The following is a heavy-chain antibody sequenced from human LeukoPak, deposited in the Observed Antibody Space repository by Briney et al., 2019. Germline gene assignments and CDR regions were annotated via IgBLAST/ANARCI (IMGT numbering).Heavy chain of an antibody. V-gene: IGHV4-31*03. CDR2: IYYSGST. J-gene: IGHJ4*02. CDR1: GGSISSGGYY. Sequence: SETLSLTCTVSGGSISSGGYYWSWIRQHPGKGLEWIGYIYYSGSTYYNPSLKSRVTISVDTSKNQFSLKLSFVTAADTAVYYCASLPRNTYYFDYWGQGTLVTVSS. D-gene: IGHD2/OR15-2a*01. CDR3: ASLPRNTYYFDY.